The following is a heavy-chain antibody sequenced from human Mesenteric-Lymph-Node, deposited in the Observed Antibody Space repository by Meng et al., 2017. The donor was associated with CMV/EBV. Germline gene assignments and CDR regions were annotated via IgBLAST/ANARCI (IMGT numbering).Heavy chain of an antibody. CDR2: ISSTSTYI. CDR1: GLNFNNLG. J-gene: IGHJ1*01. Sequence: GGSLRLSCAASGLNFNNLGMPWVRPAPGKGLEWVSFISSTSTYISYADSVKGRFTISRDNTKNSLYLQMNSPRAEDTAVYYCARGGLVYSSASAEYFQHWGQGTLVTVSS. D-gene: IGHD6-6*01. CDR3: ARGGLVYSSASAEYFQH. V-gene: IGHV3-21*01.